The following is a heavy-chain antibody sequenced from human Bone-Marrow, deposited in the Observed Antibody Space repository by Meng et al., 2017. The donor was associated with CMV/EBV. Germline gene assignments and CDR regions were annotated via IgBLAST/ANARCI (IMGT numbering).Heavy chain of an antibody. J-gene: IGHJ4*02. CDR3: ARDARYCSSTSCYQERPLYYFDY. Sequence: ASVKVSCKASGYTFTSYYMHWVRQAPGQGLEWMGIINPSGGSTSYAQKFQGRVTMTRDTSTSTVYMELSSLRSEDTAVYYCARDARYCSSTSCYQERPLYYFDYWGQGTLVTVYS. CDR2: INPSGGST. D-gene: IGHD2-2*01. V-gene: IGHV1-46*01. CDR1: GYTFTSYY.